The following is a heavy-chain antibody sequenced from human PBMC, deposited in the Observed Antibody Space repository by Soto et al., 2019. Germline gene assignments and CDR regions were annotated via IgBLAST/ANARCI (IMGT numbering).Heavy chain of an antibody. CDR3: ARDSVEYCSGGSCHRSMDY. CDR1: GGTFSSYA. J-gene: IGHJ4*02. V-gene: IGHV1-69*13. Sequence: SVKVACKASGGTFSSYAISWVRQAPGQGLAWMGGIIPIFGTANYAQKFQGRVTITADESTSTAYMELSSLRSEDTAVYYCARDSVEYCSGGSCHRSMDYWGQGTMVTVSS. D-gene: IGHD2-15*01. CDR2: IIPIFGTA.